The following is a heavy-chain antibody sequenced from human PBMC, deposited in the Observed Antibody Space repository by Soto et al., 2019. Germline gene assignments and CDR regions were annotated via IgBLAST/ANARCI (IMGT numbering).Heavy chain of an antibody. J-gene: IGHJ4*02. CDR3: ARGLRYFDW. D-gene: IGHD3-9*01. V-gene: IGHV4-59*01. Sequence: QVQLQESGPGLVKPSETLSLTCTVSGGSITSSYWSWIRQPPGKGLEWIGYIYYSGSTNYNPSLKSRVTISVDTSKNQFSLNLSSVTAADTAGYFCARGLRYFDWWGQGTLVTVSS. CDR2: IYYSGST. CDR1: GGSITSSY.